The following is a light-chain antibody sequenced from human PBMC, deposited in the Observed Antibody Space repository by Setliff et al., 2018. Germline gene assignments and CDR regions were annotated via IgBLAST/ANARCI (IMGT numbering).Light chain of an antibody. CDR3: QQYNNWPPWT. CDR1: QSVLYSSNNKNY. CDR2: WAS. J-gene: IGKJ1*01. V-gene: IGKV4-1*01. Sequence: DIVMTQSPDSLAVSLGERATINCKSSQSVLYSSNNKNYLAWYQQKPGQPPKVLIYWASTRESGVPDRFRGSGSGTDFTLTISSLQSEDFAVYYCQQYNNWPPWTFGQGTKVDIK.